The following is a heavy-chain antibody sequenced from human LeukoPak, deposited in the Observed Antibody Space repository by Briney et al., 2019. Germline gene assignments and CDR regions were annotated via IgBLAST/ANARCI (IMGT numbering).Heavy chain of an antibody. Sequence: GGSMRFSWAASGFTVSSNYMSWGRQAPGKVLEWVTIIHGGGSTYYADSVKGRFTISTDNSKSTLYLQMNSLRAEDTAVYYCARGAYSSGFRLDYWGQGTLVTVSS. V-gene: IGHV3-53*01. CDR2: IHGGGST. D-gene: IGHD6-19*01. CDR3: ARGAYSSGFRLDY. J-gene: IGHJ4*02. CDR1: GFTVSSNY.